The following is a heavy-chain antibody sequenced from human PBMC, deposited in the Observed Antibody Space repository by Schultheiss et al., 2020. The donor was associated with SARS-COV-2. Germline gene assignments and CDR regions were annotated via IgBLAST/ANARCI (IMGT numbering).Heavy chain of an antibody. CDR2: IYYSGST. D-gene: IGHD2-2*01. V-gene: IGHV4-59*01. Sequence: SQTLSLTCTVSGGSISGYYWSWIRQPPGKGLEWIGYIYYSGSTNYNPSLKSRVTISVDTSKNQFSLKLSSVTAADTAVYYCARDRGYQLYYYYGMDVWGQGTTVTVSS. J-gene: IGHJ6*02. CDR1: GGSISGYY. CDR3: ARDRGYQLYYYYGMDV.